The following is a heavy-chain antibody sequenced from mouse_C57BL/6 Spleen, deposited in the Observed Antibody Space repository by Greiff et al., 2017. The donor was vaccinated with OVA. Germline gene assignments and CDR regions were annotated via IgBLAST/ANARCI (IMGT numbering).Heavy chain of an antibody. D-gene: IGHD1-1*01. CDR3: ARNYGSYWYFDV. CDR2: IYPGSGNT. CDR1: GYTFTDYY. V-gene: IGHV1-76*01. Sequence: VKVVESGAELVRPGASVKLSCKASGYTFTDYYINWVKQRPGQGLEWIARIYPGSGNTYYNEKFKGKATLTAEKSSSTAYMQLSSLTSEDSAVYFCARNYGSYWYFDVWGTGTTVTVSS. J-gene: IGHJ1*03.